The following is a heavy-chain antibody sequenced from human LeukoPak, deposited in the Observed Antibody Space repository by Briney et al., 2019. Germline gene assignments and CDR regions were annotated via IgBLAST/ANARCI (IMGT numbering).Heavy chain of an antibody. CDR3: ARQNDFRLDY. D-gene: IGHD3-3*01. Sequence: ESLKISCKGSGYTFSSYWIGWVRQMPGKGLEWMGIIYPGDSDTRYSPSLQGQVTISVDTSIGTAYLQWSSLKASDTAIYYCARQNDFRLDYWGQGTLVTVSS. CDR2: IYPGDSDT. V-gene: IGHV5-51*01. J-gene: IGHJ4*02. CDR1: GYTFSSYW.